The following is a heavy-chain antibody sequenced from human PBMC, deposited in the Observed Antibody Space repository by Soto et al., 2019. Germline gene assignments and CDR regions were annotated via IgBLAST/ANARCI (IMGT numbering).Heavy chain of an antibody. J-gene: IGHJ6*02. CDR3: AEMALNTAPYGMDV. CDR1: GFTFDDYA. CDR2: ISWNSGSI. V-gene: IGHV3-9*01. Sequence: GGSLRLSCAASGFTFDDYAMHWVQQAPGKGLEWVSGISWNSGSIGYADSVKGRFTISRDNAKNSLYLQMNSLRAEDTALYYCAEMALNTAPYGMDVWGQGTTVTVSS. D-gene: IGHD5-18*01.